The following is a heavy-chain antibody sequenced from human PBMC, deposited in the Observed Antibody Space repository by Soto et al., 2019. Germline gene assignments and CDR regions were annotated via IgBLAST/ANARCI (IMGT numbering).Heavy chain of an antibody. CDR3: ASFSYDSSGFFDY. J-gene: IGHJ4*02. V-gene: IGHV4-59*01. CDR2: IYYSGST. Sequence: TSETLSLTCTVSGGSISSYYWSWIRQPPGKGLEWIGYIYYSGSTNYNPSLKSRVTISVDTSKNQFSLKLSSVTAADTAVYYCASFSYDSSGFFDYWGQGTLVTVSS. CDR1: GGSISSYY. D-gene: IGHD3-22*01.